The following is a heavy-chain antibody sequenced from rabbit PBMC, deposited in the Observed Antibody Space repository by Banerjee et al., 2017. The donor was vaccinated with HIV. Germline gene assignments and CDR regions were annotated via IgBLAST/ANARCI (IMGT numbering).Heavy chain of an antibody. V-gene: IGHV1S45*01. J-gene: IGHJ6*01. CDR3: TREGDL. CDR1: GIDFSSDYY. Sequence: QEQLVESGGGLVQPGGSLKLSCKASGIDFSSDYYMCWVRQAPEEGLEWIGCIYTGSGSAYYASWAKGRFTISKTSSTTVTLQMTSLTAADTATYFCTREGDLWGPGTLVTVS. CDR2: IYTGSGSA.